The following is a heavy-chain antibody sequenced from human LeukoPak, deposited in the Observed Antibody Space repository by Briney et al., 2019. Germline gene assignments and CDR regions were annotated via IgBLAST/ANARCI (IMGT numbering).Heavy chain of an antibody. Sequence: GGSLRLSCAASGFTFCSYSMNWVRQAPGKGLEWVSSISSSSSYIYYADSVKGRFTISRDNAKNSLYLQMNSLRAEDTAVYYCAITGGSSGSLDYWGQGTLVTVSS. CDR3: AITGGSSGSLDY. V-gene: IGHV3-21*01. CDR1: GFTFCSYS. CDR2: ISSSSSYI. D-gene: IGHD3-22*01. J-gene: IGHJ4*02.